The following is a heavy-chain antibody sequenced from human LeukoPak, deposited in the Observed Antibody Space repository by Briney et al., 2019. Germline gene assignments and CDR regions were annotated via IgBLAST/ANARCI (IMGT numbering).Heavy chain of an antibody. J-gene: IGHJ4*02. V-gene: IGHV3-43*02. CDR3: ASVLTRGDGYNNYFDY. CDR1: GFTFDDYT. D-gene: IGHD5-24*01. Sequence: GGSLRLSCAASGFTFDDYTMHWVRQAPGKGLEWVSLISGDGGSTYYADSVKGRFTISRDNSKNSLYLQMNSLRTEDTALYYCASVLTRGDGYNNYFDYWVQGTLVTVSS. CDR2: ISGDGGST.